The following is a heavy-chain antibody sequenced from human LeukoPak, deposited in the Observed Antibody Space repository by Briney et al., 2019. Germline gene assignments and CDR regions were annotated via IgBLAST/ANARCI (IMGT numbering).Heavy chain of an antibody. D-gene: IGHD5-18*01. CDR1: GFTFSSYW. J-gene: IGHJ6*02. V-gene: IGHV3-7*03. CDR3: ARDRAMTQHDYYYYYYGMDV. CDR2: IKQDGSEK. Sequence: PGGSLRLSCAASGFTFSSYWMSWVRQAPGKGLEWVANIKQDGSEKYYVDSVKGRFTISRDNAKNSLYLQMNSLRAEDTAVYYCARDRAMTQHDYYYYYYGMDVWGQGTTVTVSS.